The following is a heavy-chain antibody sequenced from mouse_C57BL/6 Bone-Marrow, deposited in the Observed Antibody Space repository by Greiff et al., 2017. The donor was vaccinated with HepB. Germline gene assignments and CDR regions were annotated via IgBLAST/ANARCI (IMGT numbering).Heavy chain of an antibody. D-gene: IGHD1-1*01. CDR2: IYPRSGNT. V-gene: IGHV1-81*01. CDR1: GYTFTSYG. J-gene: IGHJ4*01. Sequence: QVQLQQSGAELARPGASVKLSCKASGYTFTSYGISWVKQRTGQGLEWIGEIYPRSGNTYYNEKFKGKATLTADKSSSTAYMALRSLTSEDSAVYLCAGSGYGSYYYAMDYWGQGTSVTVSS. CDR3: AGSGYGSYYYAMDY.